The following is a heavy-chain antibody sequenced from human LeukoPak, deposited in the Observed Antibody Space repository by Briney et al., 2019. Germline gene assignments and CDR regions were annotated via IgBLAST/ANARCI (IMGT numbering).Heavy chain of an antibody. CDR2: IGGSASGT. D-gene: IGHD2-15*01. CDR3: AKGGDGSYYSRADC. Sequence: PGGSLRLSCAASGFTFTSYTMSWVRQAPGKGLEWVSTIGGSASGTFYADSVKGRFSISRDNSKNTLYLQMNSLRAEDTAVYYCAKGGDGSYYSRADCWGRGTLVTVSS. V-gene: IGHV3-23*01. J-gene: IGHJ4*02. CDR1: GFTFTSYT.